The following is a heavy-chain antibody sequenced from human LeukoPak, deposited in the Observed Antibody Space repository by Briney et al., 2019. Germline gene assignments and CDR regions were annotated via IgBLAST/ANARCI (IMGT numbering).Heavy chain of an antibody. V-gene: IGHV1-69*13. CDR2: IIPIFGTA. CDR3: ARSPTLRYDAFDI. Sequence: SVKVSCKASGGTFSSYAISWVRQAPGQGLEWMGGIIPIFGTANYAQKFQGRVTITADESTCTAYMELSSLRSEDTAVYYCARSPTLRYDAFDIWGQGTMVTVSS. J-gene: IGHJ3*02. CDR1: GGTFSSYA. D-gene: IGHD3-16*02.